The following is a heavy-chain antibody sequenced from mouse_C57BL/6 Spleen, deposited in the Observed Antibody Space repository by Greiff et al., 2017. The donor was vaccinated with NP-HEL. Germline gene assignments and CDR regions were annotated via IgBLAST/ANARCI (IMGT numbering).Heavy chain of an antibody. Sequence: QVQLKQPGAELVKPGASVKLSCKASGYTFTSYWMHWVKQRPGQGLEWIGMIHPNSGSTNYNEKFKSKATLTVDKSSSTAYMQLSSLTSEDSAVYYCARWTAQATGYWGQGTTLTVSS. J-gene: IGHJ2*01. D-gene: IGHD3-2*02. CDR1: GYTFTSYW. V-gene: IGHV1-64*01. CDR2: IHPNSGST. CDR3: ARWTAQATGY.